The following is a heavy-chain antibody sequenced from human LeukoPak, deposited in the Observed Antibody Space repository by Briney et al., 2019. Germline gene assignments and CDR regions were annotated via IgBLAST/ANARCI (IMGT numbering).Heavy chain of an antibody. D-gene: IGHD2-15*01. J-gene: IGHJ5*02. CDR2: TRNKANSYTT. V-gene: IGHV3-72*01. CDR1: GFTFSDHY. Sequence: GGSLRLSCAASGFTFSDHYMDWVRQAPGKGVEWVGRTRNKANSYTTEYAASVKGRFTISRDDSKNSLYLQMNSLKTEDTAVYYCARESCSGGSCYSKGNWFDPWGQGTLVTVSS. CDR3: ARESCSGGSCYSKGNWFDP.